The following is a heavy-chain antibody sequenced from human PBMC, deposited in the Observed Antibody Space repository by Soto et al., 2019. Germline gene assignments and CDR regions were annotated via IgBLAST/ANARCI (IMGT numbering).Heavy chain of an antibody. V-gene: IGHV5-51*01. CDR1: GYTFTIYW. D-gene: IGHD4-17*01. J-gene: IGHJ4*02. CDR2: IYPSDSDT. CDR3: ARPANTVADHFDL. Sequence: GESLKSSCQVSGYTFTIYWIGWVRQMPGKGLEWMGIIYPSDSDTRYSPSFQGQVTISADQSINTAYLQWDSLKASDTAIYYCARPANTVADHFDLWGPVPPVPLSS.